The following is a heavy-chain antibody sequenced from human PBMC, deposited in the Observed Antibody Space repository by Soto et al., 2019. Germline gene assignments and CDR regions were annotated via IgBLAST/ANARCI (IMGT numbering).Heavy chain of an antibody. J-gene: IGHJ6*02. CDR3: ARASPLPADYYYGMDV. CDR2: INSDGSST. Sequence: QPGGSLRLSCAASGFTFSSYWMHWVRQAPGKGLVWVSRINSDGSSTSYADSAKGRFTISRDNAKNTLYLQMNSLRAEDTAVYYCARASPLPADYYYGMDVWGQGTTVTVSS. V-gene: IGHV3-74*01. CDR1: GFTFSSYW. D-gene: IGHD2-2*01.